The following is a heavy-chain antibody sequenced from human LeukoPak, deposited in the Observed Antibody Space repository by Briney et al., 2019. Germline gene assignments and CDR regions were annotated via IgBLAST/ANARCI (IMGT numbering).Heavy chain of an antibody. CDR3: AKYCGGDCYRWTEETEYFQH. CDR2: ISSSSSYI. CDR1: GFTSSSYS. Sequence: GGSLRLSCAASGFTSSSYSMNWVRQAPGKGLEWVSSISSSSSYIYYADSVKGRFTISRDNSKNTLYLQMNSLRAEDTAVYYCAKYCGGDCYRWTEETEYFQHWGQGTLVTVSS. V-gene: IGHV3-21*04. D-gene: IGHD2-21*01. J-gene: IGHJ1*01.